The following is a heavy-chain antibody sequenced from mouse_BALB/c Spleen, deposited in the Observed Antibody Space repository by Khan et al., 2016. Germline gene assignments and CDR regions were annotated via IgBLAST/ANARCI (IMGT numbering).Heavy chain of an antibody. Sequence: EVELVESGGGLVKPGGSLKLSCAASGFTFSSYAMSWVRQSPEKRLEWVAEISSGGSYTYYPDTVTGRFTISRDNAKNTLYLEMSSLSSDDMAMYYCARDHDYAAMDYWGQGTSVTVSS. CDR2: ISSGGSYT. J-gene: IGHJ4*01. CDR1: GFTFSSYA. CDR3: ARDHDYAAMDY. V-gene: IGHV5-9-4*01.